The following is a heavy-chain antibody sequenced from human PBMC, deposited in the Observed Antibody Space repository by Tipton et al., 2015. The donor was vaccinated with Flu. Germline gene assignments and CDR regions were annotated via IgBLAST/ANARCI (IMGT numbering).Heavy chain of an antibody. J-gene: IGHJ4*02. CDR1: GFTFSSYA. Sequence: SLRLSCAASGFTFSSYAMSWVRQAPGKGLEWVSAISSSGTTTSYADSVKGRFTISRDNSKNTLYLQMNSLRAEDTAVYYCASLTGDDYWGQGTLVTVSS. V-gene: IGHV3-23*01. CDR3: ASLTGDDY. D-gene: IGHD7-27*01. CDR2: ISSSGTTT.